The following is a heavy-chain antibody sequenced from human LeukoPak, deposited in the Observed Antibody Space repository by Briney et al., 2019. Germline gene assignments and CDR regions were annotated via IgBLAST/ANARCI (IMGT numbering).Heavy chain of an antibody. Sequence: GGSLRLSCAASGFTFSSYAMSWVRQAPGKGLEWVSAISGSGGSTYYADSVKGRFTISRDNSKNTLYLQMNSLRAEDTAVYYCAREARGPHPDDGYSYGYDLGAFDIWGQGTMVTVSS. CDR1: GFTFSSYA. CDR3: AREARGPHPDDGYSYGYDLGAFDI. CDR2: ISGSGGST. V-gene: IGHV3-23*01. D-gene: IGHD5-18*01. J-gene: IGHJ3*02.